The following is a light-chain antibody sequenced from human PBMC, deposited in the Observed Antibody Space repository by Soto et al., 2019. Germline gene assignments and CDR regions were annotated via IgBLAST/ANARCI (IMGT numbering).Light chain of an antibody. J-gene: IGLJ2*01. CDR3: SSFTSSNTVI. V-gene: IGLV2-14*01. CDR1: SSDVGEYNY. Sequence: QSAPTQPASVSGSPGQSITISCTGTSSDVGEYNYVSWYQQHPGKAPKLMIYDVSNRPSGVSNRFSGSKSGNTASLTISGLQAEDDADYYCSSFTSSNTVIFGGGTKLTVL. CDR2: DVS.